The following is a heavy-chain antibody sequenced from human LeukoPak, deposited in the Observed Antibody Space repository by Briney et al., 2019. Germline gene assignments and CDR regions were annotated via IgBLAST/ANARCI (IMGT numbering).Heavy chain of an antibody. V-gene: IGHV1-46*01. CDR2: ICPRDGIS. D-gene: IGHD3-10*01. CDR3: VRDSGWSKYDY. Sequence: ASVKVSCKASGYTFTNYCVHWVRQAPGQGLEWMGQICPRDGISRYAQIFQGRLTVTRDTSTSTVYMDLGSLISGDTAIYYCVRDSGWSKYDYWGQGALVTASS. CDR1: GYTFTNYC. J-gene: IGHJ4*02.